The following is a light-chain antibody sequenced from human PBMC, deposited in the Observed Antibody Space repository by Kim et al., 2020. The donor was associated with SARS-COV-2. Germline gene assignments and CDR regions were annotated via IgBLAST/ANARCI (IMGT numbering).Light chain of an antibody. CDR3: QQYNSY. CDR1: ESMSGW. Sequence: TSFAEVGTRVTITCRASESMSGWFAWNQQKSGKDPKDMVYDASTVESCVPSRFSGSGYGTVFTSTIRSQQPDAYETYYCQQYNSYFGQGTKVDIK. CDR2: DAS. J-gene: IGKJ1*01. V-gene: IGKV1-5*01.